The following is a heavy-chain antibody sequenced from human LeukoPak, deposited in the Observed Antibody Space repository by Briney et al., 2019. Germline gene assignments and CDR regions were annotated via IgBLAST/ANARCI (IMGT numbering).Heavy chain of an antibody. CDR2: ISYDGSNK. V-gene: IGHV3-30*18. Sequence: PGGSLRLSCAASGFTFSSYGMHSVRQAPGKGLEWGAVISYDGSNKYYADSVKGRFTISRDNSKNTLYLQMDSLRAEDTAVYYCAKSIAAAGSYYYGMDVWGQGTTVTVSS. CDR1: GFTFSSYG. D-gene: IGHD6-13*01. CDR3: AKSIAAAGSYYYGMDV. J-gene: IGHJ6*02.